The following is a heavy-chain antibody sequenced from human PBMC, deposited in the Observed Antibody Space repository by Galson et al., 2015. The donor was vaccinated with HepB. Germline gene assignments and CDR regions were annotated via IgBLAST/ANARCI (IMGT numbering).Heavy chain of an antibody. CDR1: GFTFSSYA. CDR3: AREWLRHVYYYYGMDV. CDR2: ISYDGSNK. V-gene: IGHV3-30-3*01. J-gene: IGHJ6*02. Sequence: SLRLSCAASGFTFSSYAMHWVRQAPGKGLEWVAVISYDGSNKYYADSVKGRFTISRDNSKNTLYLQMNSLRAEDTAVYYCAREWLRHVYYYYGMDVWGQGTTVTVSS. D-gene: IGHD5-12*01.